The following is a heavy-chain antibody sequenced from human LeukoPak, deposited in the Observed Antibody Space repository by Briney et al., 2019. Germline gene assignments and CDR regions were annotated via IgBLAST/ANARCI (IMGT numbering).Heavy chain of an antibody. CDR3: ARDLYSGGSCDGYYFDY. CDR2: ISAYNGNT. J-gene: IGHJ4*02. Sequence: HGASVKVSCKACGYTFTSYGISWVRQAPGQGLEWMGWISAYNGNTNYAQKLQGRVTMTTDTSTSTAYMELRSLRSDDTAVYYCARDLYSGGSCDGYYFDYWGQGTMVTVSS. V-gene: IGHV1-18*01. D-gene: IGHD2-15*01. CDR1: GYTFTSYG.